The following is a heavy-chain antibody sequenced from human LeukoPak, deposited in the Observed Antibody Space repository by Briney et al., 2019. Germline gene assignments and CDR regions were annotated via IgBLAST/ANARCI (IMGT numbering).Heavy chain of an antibody. J-gene: IGHJ2*01. CDR3: ARDLPDGYFDL. Sequence: ASVKVSCKTSGYTFTSYGISWVRQAPGQGLEWMGWIGAYSGNTDYAQKFQGRVTMTTDTSTSTAYMEPRSLGSDDTAVYYCARDLPDGYFDLWGRGTLVTVSS. CDR1: GYTFTSYG. V-gene: IGHV1-18*01. CDR2: IGAYSGNT.